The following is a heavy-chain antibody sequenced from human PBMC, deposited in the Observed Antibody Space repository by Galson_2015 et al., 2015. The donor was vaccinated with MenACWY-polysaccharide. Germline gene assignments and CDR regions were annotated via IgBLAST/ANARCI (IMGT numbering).Heavy chain of an antibody. Sequence: SLRLSCAASGFTFSGYAMSWVRQAPGKGLEWVSVIYSGGSTYYADSVKGRFTISRDNSKNTLYLQMNSLRAEDTAVYYCARVGTMVRGVIIGDFDYWGQGTLVTVSS. CDR2: IYSGGST. CDR3: ARVGTMVRGVIIGDFDY. J-gene: IGHJ4*02. V-gene: IGHV3-53*01. D-gene: IGHD3-10*01. CDR1: GFTFSGYA.